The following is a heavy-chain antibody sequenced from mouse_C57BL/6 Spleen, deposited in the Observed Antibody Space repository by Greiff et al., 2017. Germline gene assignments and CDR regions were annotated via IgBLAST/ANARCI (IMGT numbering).Heavy chain of an antibody. J-gene: IGHJ4*01. CDR2: IHPNSGST. V-gene: IGHV1-64*01. CDR3: ARSDGSYAMEN. Sequence: QVQLQQPGAELVKPGASVKLSCKASGYTFTSYWMPWVKQRPGQGLEWIGMIHPNSGSTNYNEKFKSKATLTVDKSSSTAYMQLSSLTSEDSAVYYCARSDGSYAMENRGHRASVSESS. CDR1: GYTFTSYW. D-gene: IGHD2-3*01.